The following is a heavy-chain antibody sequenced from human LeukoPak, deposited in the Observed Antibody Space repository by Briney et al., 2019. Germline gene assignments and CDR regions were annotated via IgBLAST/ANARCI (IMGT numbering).Heavy chain of an antibody. D-gene: IGHD3-16*02. CDR3: ARDYDYVWGSYRPFDY. CDR1: GVSISSSSYY. CDR2: IYYSGST. J-gene: IGHJ4*02. V-gene: IGHV4-39*06. Sequence: SETLSLTCTVSGVSISSSSYYWGWIRQPPGKGLEWIGSIYYSGSTYYNPSLKSRVTISVDTSKNQFPLKLSSVTAADTAVYYCARDYDYVWGSYRPFDYWGQGTLVTVSA.